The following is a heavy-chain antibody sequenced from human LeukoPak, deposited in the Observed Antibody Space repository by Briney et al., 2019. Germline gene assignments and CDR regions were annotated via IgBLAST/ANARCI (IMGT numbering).Heavy chain of an antibody. D-gene: IGHD2-2*01. CDR1: GGSFSGYY. J-gene: IGHJ6*03. CDR2: INHSGST. Sequence: PSETLSLTCAVYGGSFSGYYWSWIRQPPGKGLEWIGEINHSGSTNYNPPLKSRVTISVDTSKNQFSLKLSSVTAADTAVYYCASQSGVVPANYYYYMDVWGKGTTVTVSS. CDR3: ASQSGVVPANYYYYMDV. V-gene: IGHV4-34*01.